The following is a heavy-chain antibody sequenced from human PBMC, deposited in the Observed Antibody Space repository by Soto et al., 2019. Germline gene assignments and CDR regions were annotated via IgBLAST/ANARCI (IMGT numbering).Heavy chain of an antibody. CDR1: GFTFRTYA. CDR2: ISGTNGRT. J-gene: IGHJ4*02. D-gene: IGHD2-2*02. V-gene: IGHV3-23*01. Sequence: GGSLRLSCAASGFTFRTYAMNWVRQAPGKGLEWVSTISGTNGRTYYADSVKGRFTISRDNSKDTLFLQMNSLRAEDTAIYYCARELDIVVVPSAISYWGQGTLVTVSS. CDR3: ARELDIVVVPSAISY.